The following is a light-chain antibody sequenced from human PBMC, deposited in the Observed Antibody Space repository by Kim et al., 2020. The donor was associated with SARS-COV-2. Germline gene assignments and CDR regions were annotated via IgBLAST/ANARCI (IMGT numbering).Light chain of an antibody. Sequence: ASTGDGVTITCRASQGISSYLAWYQQKPGQAPKLLIYAASTLQSGVPSRFSGSGSGTDFTLTISCLQSEDFATYYCQQYYSYPPTFGQGTKVDIK. CDR1: QGISSY. CDR3: QQYYSYPPT. CDR2: AAS. V-gene: IGKV1-8*01. J-gene: IGKJ1*01.